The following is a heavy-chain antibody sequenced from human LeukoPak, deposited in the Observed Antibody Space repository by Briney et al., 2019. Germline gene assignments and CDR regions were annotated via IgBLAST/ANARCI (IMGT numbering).Heavy chain of an antibody. CDR3: ARATSLRFLEWLP. CDR2: INPNSGGT. CDR1: GYTFTGYY. V-gene: IGHV1-2*02. Sequence: RASVKVSCKASGYTFTGYYMHWVRQAPGQGLEWMGWINPNSGGTNYAQKFQGRVTMTRDTSISTAYMELSRLRSDDTAVYYCARATSLRFLEWLPWGQGTLVTVSS. D-gene: IGHD3-3*01. J-gene: IGHJ5*02.